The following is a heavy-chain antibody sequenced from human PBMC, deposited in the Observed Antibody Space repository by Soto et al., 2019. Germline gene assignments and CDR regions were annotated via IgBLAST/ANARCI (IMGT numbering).Heavy chain of an antibody. CDR1: RFTVITNY. V-gene: IGHV3-66*04. J-gene: IGHJ4*02. Sequence: EVQLVESGGGLVQPGGSLRLSCADSRFTVITNYMSWVRQAPGKGLEWVSVFYSGGSTYYDDSVKGRFTVSSDNSRNTLYLQMSRLRAEYTAVYYCATQPNQYCTVSICYYFYYWGQGTLVTVSS. CDR2: FYSGGST. D-gene: IGHD2-15*01. CDR3: ATQPNQYCTVSICYYFYY.